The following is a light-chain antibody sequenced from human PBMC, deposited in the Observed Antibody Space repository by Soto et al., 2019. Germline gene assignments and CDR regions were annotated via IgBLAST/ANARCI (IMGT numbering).Light chain of an antibody. CDR2: DVS. J-gene: IGLJ1*01. V-gene: IGLV2-11*01. CDR3: CLYAGTFTFV. Sequence: QSVLTQPRSVSGSPGQSVTISCTGTSSDVGGYNFVSWYQQHPGKAPKLMIHDVSKRPSGVPDRFSGSKSGNTASLTISGLQAEDEADYFCCLYAGTFTFVFGTGTKVTVL. CDR1: SSDVGGYNF.